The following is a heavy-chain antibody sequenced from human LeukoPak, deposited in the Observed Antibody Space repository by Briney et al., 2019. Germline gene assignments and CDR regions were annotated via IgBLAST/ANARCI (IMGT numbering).Heavy chain of an antibody. Sequence: PGGSLRLSCAASGFTFSSYTMNWVRQAPGKGLEWVSSISRSSSYIYYADSMKGRFTIYRDNAKNSLDLQMHSLRAEDTAVYYCARGSTVVRGVSPAGDYWGQGTLVTVSS. CDR2: ISRSSSYI. CDR1: GFTFSSYT. CDR3: ARGSTVVRGVSPAGDY. D-gene: IGHD3-10*01. J-gene: IGHJ4*02. V-gene: IGHV3-21*01.